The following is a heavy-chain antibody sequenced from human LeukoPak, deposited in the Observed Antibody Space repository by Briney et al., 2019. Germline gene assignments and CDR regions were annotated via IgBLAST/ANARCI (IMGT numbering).Heavy chain of an antibody. Sequence: ASVKVSCKASGYTFTSYDINWVRQATGQGLEWMGWMNPNSGNTGYAQKFQGRVTITADKSTSTAYMELSSLRSGDTAVYYCARASPGITDWFGPWGQGTLVTVSS. CDR3: ARASPGITDWFGP. CDR1: GYTFTSYD. J-gene: IGHJ5*02. CDR2: MNPNSGNT. D-gene: IGHD1-14*01. V-gene: IGHV1-8*03.